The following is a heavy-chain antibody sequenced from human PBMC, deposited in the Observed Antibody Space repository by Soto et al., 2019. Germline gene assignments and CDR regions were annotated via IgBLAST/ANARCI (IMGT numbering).Heavy chain of an antibody. V-gene: IGHV4-31*03. J-gene: IGHJ6*02. CDR3: ARDGGGTNYYDSSGYFNFSYYYGMDV. CDR2: IYYSGST. D-gene: IGHD3-22*01. Sequence: SETLSLTCTVSGGSISSGGYYWSWIRQHPGKGLEWIGYIYYSGSTYYNPSLKSRVTISVDTSKNQFSLKLSSVTAADTAVYYCARDGGGTNYYDSSGYFNFSYYYGMDVWGQGTTVTVSS. CDR1: GGSISSGGYY.